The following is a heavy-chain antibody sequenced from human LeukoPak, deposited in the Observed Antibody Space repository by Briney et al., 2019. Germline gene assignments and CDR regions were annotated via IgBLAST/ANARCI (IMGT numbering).Heavy chain of an antibody. CDR3: ARTEVRGVIRYYYGMDV. J-gene: IGHJ6*02. CDR2: ISSSSSYI. D-gene: IGHD3-10*01. Sequence: GGSLRLSCAASGFTFSSYSMNWVRQAPGKGLEWVSSISSSSSYIYYADSVKGRFTISRDNAKNSLYLQLNSLRAEDTAVYYCARTEVRGVIRYYYGMDVWGQGTTVTVSS. CDR1: GFTFSSYS. V-gene: IGHV3-21*01.